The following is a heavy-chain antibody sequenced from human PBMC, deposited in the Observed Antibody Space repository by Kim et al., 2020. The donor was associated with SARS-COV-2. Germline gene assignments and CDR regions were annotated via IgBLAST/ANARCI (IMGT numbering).Heavy chain of an antibody. J-gene: IGHJ3*02. D-gene: IGHD3-9*01. CDR3: ASLGYYDILTGPDAFDI. Sequence: SETLSLTCAVYGGSFSGYYWSWIRQPPGKGLEWIGEINHSGSTNYNPSLKSRVTISVDTSKNQFSLKLSSVTAADTAVYYCASLGYYDILTGPDAFDIWGQGTMVTVSS. V-gene: IGHV4-34*01. CDR1: GGSFSGYY. CDR2: INHSGST.